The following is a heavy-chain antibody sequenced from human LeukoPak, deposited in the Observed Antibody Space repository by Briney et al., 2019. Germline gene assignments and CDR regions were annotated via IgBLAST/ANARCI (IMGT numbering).Heavy chain of an antibody. D-gene: IGHD3-22*01. J-gene: IGHJ6*02. CDR1: GGSFSGYY. Sequence: SETLSLTCAVYGGSFSGYYWSWIRQPPGKGLEWIGEINHSGSTNYNPSLKSRVTISVDTSKNQFSLKLSSVTAADTAVYYCARLPNSSGYNYYYYGMGVWGQGTTVTVSS. CDR2: INHSGST. V-gene: IGHV4-34*01. CDR3: ARLPNSSGYNYYYYGMGV.